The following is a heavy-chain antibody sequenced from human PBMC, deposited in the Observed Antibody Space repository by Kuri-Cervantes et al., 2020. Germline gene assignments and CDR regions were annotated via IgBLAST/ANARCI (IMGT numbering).Heavy chain of an antibody. D-gene: IGHD6-13*01. V-gene: IGHV3-66*01. Sequence: GSLRLSCAASGFTVSSNYMSWVRQAPGKGLEWVSVIYSGGSTYYADSVKGRFTISRDNSKNTLYLQMNSLRAEDTAVYYCARGIAAAGEGFDYWGQGTLVTVSS. CDR3: ARGIAAAGEGFDY. CDR2: IYSGGST. CDR1: GFTVSSNY. J-gene: IGHJ4*02.